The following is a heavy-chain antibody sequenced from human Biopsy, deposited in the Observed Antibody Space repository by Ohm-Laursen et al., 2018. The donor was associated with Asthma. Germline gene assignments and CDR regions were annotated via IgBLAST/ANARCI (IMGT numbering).Heavy chain of an antibody. V-gene: IGHV3-30-3*01. CDR3: AKDTEGRYDFWSGLSYNYYGMDV. CDR2: ISYDGSNK. CDR1: GFTFSSYA. D-gene: IGHD3-3*01. Sequence: SLRLSCAASGFTFSSYAMHWVRQAPGKGLEWVAIISYDGSNKYYADSVKGRFTISRDNSKNTLYLQMNSLRAEDTAVYYCAKDTEGRYDFWSGLSYNYYGMDVWGQGTTVTVSS. J-gene: IGHJ6*02.